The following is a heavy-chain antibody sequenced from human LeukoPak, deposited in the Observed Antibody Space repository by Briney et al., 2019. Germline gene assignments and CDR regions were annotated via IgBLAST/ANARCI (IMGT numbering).Heavy chain of an antibody. CDR1: GYTFTDYY. CDR2: INPNSGGT. D-gene: IGHD1-7*01. J-gene: IGHJ6*02. V-gene: IGHV1-2*02. Sequence: ASVKVSCKTSGYTFTDYYMHWVRQAPGQGLEWMGWINPNSGGTNYAQKFQGRVTMTRDTSITTAYMELSSLRSDDTAVYHCARVKLELRPRLSYGMDVWGQRTTLTVSS. CDR3: ARVKLELRPRLSYGMDV.